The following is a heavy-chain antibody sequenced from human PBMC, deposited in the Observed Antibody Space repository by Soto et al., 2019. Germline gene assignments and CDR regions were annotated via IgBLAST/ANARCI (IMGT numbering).Heavy chain of an antibody. V-gene: IGHV3-43D*04. Sequence: EVQLVESGGVVVQPGGSLRLSCAASGFTFYDYAMHWVRQAPGKGLEWVSLISWDGTRSYYADSVKGRFIISRDNSKESLSLLMTSLGTDDSGFYYCAKDVCSGATIACWSRLDSWGQGTQVTVSS. D-gene: IGHD1-26*01. CDR1: GFTFYDYA. J-gene: IGHJ4*02. CDR3: AKDVCSGATIACWSRLDS. CDR2: ISWDGTRS.